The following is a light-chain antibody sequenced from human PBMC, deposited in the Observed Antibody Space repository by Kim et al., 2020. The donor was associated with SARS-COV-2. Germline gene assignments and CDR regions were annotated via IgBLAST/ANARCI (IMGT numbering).Light chain of an antibody. V-gene: IGLV2-23*02. J-gene: IGLJ2*01. Sequence: QSALTQPASVSGSPGQSITISCSGTSSDVGNYNLVSWYQQHPGKAPKLMIYEVSKRPSGVSNRFSGSKSGNTASLTISGLQAEDEADYYCCSYAGSSTTVLCGVGTQLTVL. CDR3: CSYAGSSTTVL. CDR2: EVS. CDR1: SSDVGNYNL.